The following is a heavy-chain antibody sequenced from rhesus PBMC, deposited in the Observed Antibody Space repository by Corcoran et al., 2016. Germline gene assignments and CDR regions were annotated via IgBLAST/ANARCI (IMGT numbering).Heavy chain of an antibody. J-gene: IGHJ5-2*02. V-gene: IGHV3-100*02. D-gene: IGHD4-11*01. Sequence: DVQLVDSGGGLVKPGGSLRLSCVASGFTFSSYEIHWVPQDPGKGLEWDSVISESGATTYYADSLKGRFTISRDNAKNSLFLQMNSLRAEDTAVYYCTRYDYYSLDVWGRGVLVTVSS. CDR1: GFTFSSYE. CDR3: TRYDYYSLDV. CDR2: ISESGATT.